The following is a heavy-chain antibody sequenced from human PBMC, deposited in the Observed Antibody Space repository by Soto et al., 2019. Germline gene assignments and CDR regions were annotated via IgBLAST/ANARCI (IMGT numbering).Heavy chain of an antibody. CDR1: GGSISSGGYY. J-gene: IGHJ5*02. V-gene: IGHV4-31*03. CDR3: AIRGDFYVFGGVFYRGCFDP. D-gene: IGHD3-16*01. Sequence: SETLSLTCTVSGGSISSGGYYWSWIRQHPGKGLEWIGYIYYSGSTYYNPSLKSRVTISVDTSKNQFSLKLSSVTAADTAVYYWAIRGDFYVFGGVFYRGCFDPGGGGPLVPFS. CDR2: IYYSGST.